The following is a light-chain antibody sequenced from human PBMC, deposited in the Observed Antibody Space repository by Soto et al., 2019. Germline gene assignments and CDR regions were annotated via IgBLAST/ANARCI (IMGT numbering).Light chain of an antibody. CDR2: DVT. Sequence: QSALTQPASVSGSPGQSITISCTGTSSDVGGYNSVSWYRQDPGKAPKLIIYDVTYRPSGVSNRFSGSKSGNTASLTISGHQAEDAADYRCSSFTSSINYVFGTGTQLTVL. J-gene: IGLJ1*01. CDR3: SSFTSSINYV. V-gene: IGLV2-14*01. CDR1: SSDVGGYNS.